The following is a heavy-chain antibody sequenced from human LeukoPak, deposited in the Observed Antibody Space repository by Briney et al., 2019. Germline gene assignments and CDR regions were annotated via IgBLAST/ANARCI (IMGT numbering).Heavy chain of an antibody. CDR1: GFTFSSYG. D-gene: IGHD3-22*01. CDR2: ISGSGGST. J-gene: IGHJ4*02. V-gene: IGHV3-23*01. Sequence: GGTLRLSCAASGFTFSSYGMSWVRQAPGKGLEWVSAISGSGGSTYYADSVKGRFTISRDNSKNTLYLQMNSLRAEDTAVYYCAKGASDYYDSSGYYDYWGQGTLVTVSS. CDR3: AKGASDYYDSSGYYDY.